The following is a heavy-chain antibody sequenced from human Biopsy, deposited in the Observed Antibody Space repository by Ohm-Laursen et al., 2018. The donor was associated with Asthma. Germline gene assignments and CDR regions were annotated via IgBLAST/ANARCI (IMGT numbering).Heavy chain of an antibody. CDR3: GIVVAANPFQGDC. D-gene: IGHD2-15*01. J-gene: IGHJ4*02. V-gene: IGHV3-30*03. CDR1: GYAFRSYA. Sequence: SLRLSCSASGYAFRSYAMNWVRQAPGKGLEWVAVISYDGSITHYADSVKGRFTISRDNSKNTVYLDISSLRIEDTAVFYCGIVVAANPFQGDCWGQGTLVTVSS. CDR2: ISYDGSIT.